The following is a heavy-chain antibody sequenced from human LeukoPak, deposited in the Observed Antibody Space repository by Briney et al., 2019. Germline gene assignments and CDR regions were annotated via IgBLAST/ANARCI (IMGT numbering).Heavy chain of an antibody. CDR2: ISSSGSTI. CDR1: GFTFSDYY. CDR3: ARDRTMDIVVVPAQFDP. Sequence: GGSLRLSCAASGFTFSDYYMSWIRQAPGKGLEWVSYISSSGSTIYYADSVKGRFTISRDNAKNSLYLQMNSLRAEDTAVYYCARDRTMDIVVVPAQFDPWGQGTLVTVSS. D-gene: IGHD2-2*03. V-gene: IGHV3-11*01. J-gene: IGHJ5*02.